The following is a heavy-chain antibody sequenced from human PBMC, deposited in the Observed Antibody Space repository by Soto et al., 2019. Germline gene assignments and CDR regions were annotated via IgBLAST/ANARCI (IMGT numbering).Heavy chain of an antibody. CDR1: GFTFSSYD. CDR2: ISSSGGAT. Sequence: EVQLLESGGGLVQPGGSLRLSCAASGFTFSSYDMNWVRQAPGKGLEWVSGISSSGGATYYADSVKGRFTISRSNSKNTLHLQMNSLRAEDTAVYYCAKDKGSTVSPSDYYYNGMDVWGQGTTVTVSS. CDR3: AKDKGSTVSPSDYYYNGMDV. D-gene: IGHD4-17*01. J-gene: IGHJ6*02. V-gene: IGHV3-23*01.